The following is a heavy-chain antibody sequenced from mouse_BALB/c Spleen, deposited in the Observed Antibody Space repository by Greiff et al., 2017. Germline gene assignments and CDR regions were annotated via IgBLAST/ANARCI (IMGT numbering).Heavy chain of an antibody. J-gene: IGHJ4*01. V-gene: IGHV14-3*02. CDR2: IDPANGNT. CDR1: GFNIKDTY. D-gene: IGHD2-1*01. CDR3: ARYYYGNYVAMDY. Sequence: VQLKQSGAELVKPGASVKLSCTASGFNIKDTYMHWVKQRPEQGLEWIGRIDPANGNTKYDPKFQGKATITADTSSNTAYLQLSSLTSEDTAVYYCARYYYGNYVAMDYWGQGTSVTVSS.